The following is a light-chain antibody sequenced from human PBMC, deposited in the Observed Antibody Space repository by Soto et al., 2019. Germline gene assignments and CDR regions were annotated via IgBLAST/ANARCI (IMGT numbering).Light chain of an antibody. Sequence: EILLTQSQATLALSPCERATLSCRAAQSVGTRLAWYQHKTGQAPRLLISGASSRATGIPDRFTGSGSETDFTLTISSLEPEDFAVYYCQQRSNWLTFGGGTKVDIK. J-gene: IGKJ4*01. CDR1: QSVGTR. CDR3: QQRSNWLT. CDR2: GAS. V-gene: IGKV3-11*01.